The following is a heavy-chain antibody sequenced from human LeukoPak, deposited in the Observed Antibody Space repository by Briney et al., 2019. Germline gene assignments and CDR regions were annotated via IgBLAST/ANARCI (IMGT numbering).Heavy chain of an antibody. D-gene: IGHD2-21*02. V-gene: IGHV4-30-4*08. Sequence: SETLSLTCTVSGGSISSGGYYWSWIRQHPGKGLEWIGYIYYSGSTYYNPSLKSRVTISVDTSKNQFSLKLSSVTAADTAVYYCAREQAYCGGDCYIVDYWGQGTLVTVSS. CDR1: GGSISSGGYY. CDR2: IYYSGST. J-gene: IGHJ4*02. CDR3: AREQAYCGGDCYIVDY.